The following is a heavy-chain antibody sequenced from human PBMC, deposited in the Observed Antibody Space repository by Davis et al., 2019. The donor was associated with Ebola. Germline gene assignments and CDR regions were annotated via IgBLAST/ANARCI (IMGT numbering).Heavy chain of an antibody. CDR1: GFTFSTYT. J-gene: IGHJ3*02. V-gene: IGHV3-21*01. D-gene: IGHD6-19*01. Sequence: GGSLRLSCAASGFTFSTYTMTWVRQAPGKGLEWVSSISISSAFIYYADPVKGRFTVSRDNAKNSLSLQMNSLRAEDTAVYQCAGGESGWDASDIWGRGTMVTVSS. CDR2: ISISSAFI. CDR3: AGGESGWDASDI.